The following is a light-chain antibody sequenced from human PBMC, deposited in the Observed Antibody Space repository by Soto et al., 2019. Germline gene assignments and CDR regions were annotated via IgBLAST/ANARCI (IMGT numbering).Light chain of an antibody. V-gene: IGLV1-40*01. CDR2: GNS. Sequence: QSVLTQPPSVSGAPGQRVTISCTGSSSNIGAGYDVHWYQQLPGTAPKLLIYGNSNRPSGVPDRFSGSKSDTSASLAITGLQAEDEADYYCQSYDSSLSAYVVFGGGTKLTVL. CDR1: SSNIGAGYD. CDR3: QSYDSSLSAYVV. J-gene: IGLJ2*01.